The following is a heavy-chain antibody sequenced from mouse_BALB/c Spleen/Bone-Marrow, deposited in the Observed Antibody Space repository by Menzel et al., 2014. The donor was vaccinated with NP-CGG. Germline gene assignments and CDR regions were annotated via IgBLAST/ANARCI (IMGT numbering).Heavy chain of an antibody. CDR2: MSSSGST. CDR1: GYSITSDYA. Sequence: VQLKQSGPGLVKPSQSLSLTCTVTGYSITSDYAWNWIRQFPGNKLEWMGYMSSSGSTSYRPSLKSRISITRDTSKNQFFXQLNSVTAEDTGTCYCARDYYGSSYFDYWGQGTTLTVSS. CDR3: ARDYYGSSYFDY. V-gene: IGHV3-2*02. J-gene: IGHJ2*01. D-gene: IGHD1-1*01.